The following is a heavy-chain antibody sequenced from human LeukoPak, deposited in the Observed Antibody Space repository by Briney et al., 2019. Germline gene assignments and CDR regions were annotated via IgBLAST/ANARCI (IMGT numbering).Heavy chain of an antibody. CDR1: GGTFSSYA. D-gene: IGHD7-27*01. J-gene: IGHJ4*02. Sequence: SVKVSCKASGGTFSSYAISWVRQAPGQGLEWMGGIIPIFGTANYAQKFQDRVTMTRNTSISTAYMELSSLRSDDTAVYYCARGPPNWGYDYWGPGTLVTVSS. CDR2: IIPIFGTA. V-gene: IGHV1-69*05. CDR3: ARGPPNWGYDY.